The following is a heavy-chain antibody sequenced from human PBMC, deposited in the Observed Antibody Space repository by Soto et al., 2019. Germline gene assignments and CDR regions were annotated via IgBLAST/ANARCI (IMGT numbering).Heavy chain of an antibody. CDR3: ATILGVTHYYYYGMDV. CDR1: GGSISSYY. D-gene: IGHD2-21*02. CDR2: IYYSGST. J-gene: IGHJ6*02. Sequence: PSETLSLTCTVSGGSISSYYWSWIRQPPGKGLEWIGYIYYSGSTNYNPSLKSRVTISVDTSTDTAYMELSSLRSEDTAVYYCATILGVTHYYYYGMDVWGQGTTVTVSS. V-gene: IGHV4-59*03.